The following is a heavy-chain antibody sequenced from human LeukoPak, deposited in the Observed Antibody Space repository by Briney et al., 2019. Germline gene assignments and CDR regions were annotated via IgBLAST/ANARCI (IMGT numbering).Heavy chain of an antibody. J-gene: IGHJ4*02. CDR1: GYTFTGYD. Sequence: GASVKVSCKASGYTFTGYDMHWVRQAPGQGLEWMGWFNPNSGDTNYAQKFQGRVTMTRDTSMSTAYMELGRLISDDTAVYYCGRGTYCSGGSCYSFDYWGQGTLVTVSS. CDR2: FNPNSGDT. CDR3: GRGTYCSGGSCYSFDY. V-gene: IGHV1-2*02. D-gene: IGHD2-15*01.